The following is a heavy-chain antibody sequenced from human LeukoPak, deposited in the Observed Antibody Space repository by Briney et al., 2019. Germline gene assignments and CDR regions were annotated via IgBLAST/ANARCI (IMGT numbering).Heavy chain of an antibody. D-gene: IGHD6-13*01. V-gene: IGHV3-23*01. J-gene: IGHJ4*02. Sequence: GGSLRLSCAASGFTFSSYAMSWVRQAPGKGLEWVSAISGSGGSTYYAGSVKGRFTISRDNSKNTPYLQMNSLRAEDTAVYYCAKGIAAADEPDYWGQGTLVTVSS. CDR3: AKGIAAADEPDY. CDR2: ISGSGGST. CDR1: GFTFSSYA.